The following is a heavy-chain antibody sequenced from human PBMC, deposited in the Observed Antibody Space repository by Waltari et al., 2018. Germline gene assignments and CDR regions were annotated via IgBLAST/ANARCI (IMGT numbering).Heavy chain of an antibody. D-gene: IGHD3-9*01. CDR3: ARVQMLYDILTGYYKGYYYYGMDV. V-gene: IGHV3-48*03. Sequence: EVQLVESGGGLVQPGGSLRLSCAASGFTFSSYEMNWVRQAPGTGLGLVSYISSSGSTIYYADSVKGRFTISRDNAKNSLYLQMNSLRAEDTAVYYCARVQMLYDILTGYYKGYYYYGMDVWGQGTTVTVSS. CDR1: GFTFSSYE. CDR2: ISSSGSTI. J-gene: IGHJ6*02.